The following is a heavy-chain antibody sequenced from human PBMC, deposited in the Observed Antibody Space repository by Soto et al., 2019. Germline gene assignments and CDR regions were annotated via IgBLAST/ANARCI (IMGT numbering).Heavy chain of an antibody. D-gene: IGHD1-20*01. V-gene: IGHV3-74*01. CDR2: VNDDGSST. J-gene: IGHJ2*01. CDR1: GFTFSRHW. Sequence: VESGGGLVQPGGSLRLSCASSGFTFSRHWMHWVRQAPGKGLVWVARVNDDGSSTAYGDSVRGRFTISRDNAKNPLYLQMDSLKTEDTAVYYCARDLITASGGPNWYFDLWGRGTLVTVSS. CDR3: ARDLITASGGPNWYFDL.